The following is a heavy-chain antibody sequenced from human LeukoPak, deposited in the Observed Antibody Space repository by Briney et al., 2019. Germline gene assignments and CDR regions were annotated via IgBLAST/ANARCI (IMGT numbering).Heavy chain of an antibody. D-gene: IGHD1-14*01. CDR3: ARDLAGFEEPRYYYYMDV. CDR1: GFTVNRNV. J-gene: IGHJ6*03. V-gene: IGHV3-66*02. Sequence: GGSLRLSCVASGFTVNRNVMSWVRQAPGKGLEWVSLIYSDDRAFYADSVKGRFTISRNKSKNTLFLQMSSLKPEDTAIYYCARDLAGFEEPRYYYYMDVWGKGTTVTASS. CDR2: IYSDDRA.